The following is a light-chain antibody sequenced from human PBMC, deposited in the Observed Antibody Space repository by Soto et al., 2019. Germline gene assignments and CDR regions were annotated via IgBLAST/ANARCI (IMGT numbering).Light chain of an antibody. CDR3: SSYAASNNFYFV. CDR2: EVT. J-gene: IGLJ3*02. CDR1: SSDVGGYNY. V-gene: IGLV2-8*01. Sequence: QSALTQPPSASGSTGQSLTISCTGTSSDVGGYNYVSWYQQYPGRAPKLMIYEVTKRPSGVPDRFSGSKSGNTASLTVSGLQAEDEADYYCSSYAASNNFYFVFGGGTKLTVL.